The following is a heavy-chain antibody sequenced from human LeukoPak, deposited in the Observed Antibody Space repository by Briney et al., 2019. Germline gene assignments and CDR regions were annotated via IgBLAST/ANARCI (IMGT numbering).Heavy chain of an antibody. CDR1: GGSISSGGYY. CDR2: IYHSGST. J-gene: IGHJ6*03. V-gene: IGHV4-30-2*01. D-gene: IGHD4-17*01. CDR3: ARLKETVTRYYYYYYMDV. Sequence: SETLSLTCTVSGGSISSGGYYWSWIRQPPGKGLEWIGYIYHSGSTYYNPSLKSRVTISVDTSKNQFSLKLSSVTAADTAVYYCARLKETVTRYYYYYYMDVWGKGTTVTVSS.